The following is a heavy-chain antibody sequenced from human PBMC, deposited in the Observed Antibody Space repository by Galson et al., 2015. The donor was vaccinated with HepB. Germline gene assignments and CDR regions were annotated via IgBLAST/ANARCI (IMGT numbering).Heavy chain of an antibody. CDR1: GFTFSSYA. CDR3: ARTLQSPTTKHPPRALTGGFDY. Sequence: SLRLSCAASGFTFSSYAMHWGRQAPGKGLEWVAVISYDGSNKYYADSVKGRFTISRDNSKNTLYLQMNSLRAEDTAVYYCARTLQSPTTKHPPRALTGGFDYWGQGTLVTVSS. V-gene: IGHV3-30*04. CDR2: ISYDGSNK. D-gene: IGHD1-1*01. J-gene: IGHJ4*02.